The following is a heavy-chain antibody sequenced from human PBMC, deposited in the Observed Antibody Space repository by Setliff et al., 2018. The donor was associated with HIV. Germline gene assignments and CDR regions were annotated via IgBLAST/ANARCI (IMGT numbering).Heavy chain of an antibody. CDR2: MNPNSGNT. V-gene: IGHV1-8*02. CDR3: ARDASTGWRTMGFDY. Sequence: GASVKVSCKASGGTFSSYAISWVRQATGQGLEWMGWMNPNSGNTGYAQKFQGRVTMTRDTSTSTVYMELSSLRSEDTAVYYCARDASTGWRTMGFDYWGQGTLVTVSS. D-gene: IGHD6-19*01. CDR1: GGTFSSYA. J-gene: IGHJ4*02.